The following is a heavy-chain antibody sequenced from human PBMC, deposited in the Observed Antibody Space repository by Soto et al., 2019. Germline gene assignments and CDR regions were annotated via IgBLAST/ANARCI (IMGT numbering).Heavy chain of an antibody. Sequence: GGSLRLSCAASGFTFSSYAMHWVRQAPGKGLEWVAVISYDGSNKYYADSVKGRFTISRDNSKNTLYLQMNSLRAEDTAVYYCARRRDGYSYGYYYYYGMDVWGQGTTVTVSS. CDR2: ISYDGSNK. CDR1: GFTFSSYA. D-gene: IGHD5-18*01. J-gene: IGHJ6*02. CDR3: ARRRDGYSYGYYYYYGMDV. V-gene: IGHV3-30-3*01.